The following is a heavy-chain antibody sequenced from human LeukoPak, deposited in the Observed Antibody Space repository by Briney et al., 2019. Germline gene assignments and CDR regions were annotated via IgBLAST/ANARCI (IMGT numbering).Heavy chain of an antibody. V-gene: IGHV1-2*02. Sequence: ASVKVSCKTSGYTFSDHYVRWLRQAPGQGLEWMGWINPYNGDTSSSQKFQGRVTMTMDTSIATAYLELTGLTSDDTAIYYCAREGRGSGHW. J-gene: IGHJ1*01. CDR1: GYTFSDHY. CDR2: INPYNGDT. D-gene: IGHD3-10*01. CDR3: AREGRGSGH.